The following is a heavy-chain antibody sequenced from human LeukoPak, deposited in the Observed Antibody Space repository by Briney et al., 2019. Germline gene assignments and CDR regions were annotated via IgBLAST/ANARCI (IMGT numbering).Heavy chain of an antibody. CDR2: INHSGST. CDR1: GGSFSGYY. D-gene: IGHD3-10*01. J-gene: IGHJ3*02. Sequence: SETLSLTCAVYGGSFSGYYWSWIRQPPGKGLEWIGEINHSGSTNYNPSLKSRVTISVDTSKNQFSLKLSSVTAADAAVYYCATLGDYDAFDIWGQGTMVTVSS. CDR3: ATLGDYDAFDI. V-gene: IGHV4-34*01.